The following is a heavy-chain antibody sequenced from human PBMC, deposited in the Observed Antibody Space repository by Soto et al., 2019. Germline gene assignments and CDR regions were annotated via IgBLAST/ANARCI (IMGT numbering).Heavy chain of an antibody. J-gene: IGHJ6*02. V-gene: IGHV1-69*13. D-gene: IGHD6-19*01. CDR1: GGTFSSYA. CDR2: IIPIFGTA. CDR3: VSGGIAVAGRHGADYYGMDV. Sequence: GASVKVSCKASGGTFSSYAISWVRQAPGQGLEWMGGIIPIFGTANYAQKFQGRVTITADESTSTAYMELSSLRSEDTAVYYCVSGGIAVAGRHGADYYGMDVWGQGTTVTVSS.